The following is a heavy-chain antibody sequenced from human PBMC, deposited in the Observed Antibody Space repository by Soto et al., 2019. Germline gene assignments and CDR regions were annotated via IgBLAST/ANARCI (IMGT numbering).Heavy chain of an antibody. CDR2: ISSSTSHT. J-gene: IGHJ4*02. D-gene: IGHD6-13*01. V-gene: IGHV3-11*05. CDR3: ARGRGAAADYFDF. Sequence: QVQLVESGGGLVKPGGSLRLSCAVSGFTFSDYYMTWIRQAPGKGLEWVSYISSSTSHTNYADSVKGRFTISRDNAKNSLFLQMNNLRAEDTAVYYCARGRGAAADYFDFWGQGTLVTVSS. CDR1: GFTFSDYY.